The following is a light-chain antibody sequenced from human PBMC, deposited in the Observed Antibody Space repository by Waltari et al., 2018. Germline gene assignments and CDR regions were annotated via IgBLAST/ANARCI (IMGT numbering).Light chain of an antibody. V-gene: IGKV2-30*01. CDR2: KVS. CDR3: MRGIHRPWT. Sequence: DVVMTRSPLSLPVTLGQPAPIPCRTSPSLVSSDGNTYFNLFKQRPGQSPRRLPYKVSNRDSGVPDRFSGSGSGTDFPLRISRVEAEDVWVYYCMRGIHRPWTFGQGTKVEIK. J-gene: IGKJ1*01. CDR1: PSLVSSDGNTY.